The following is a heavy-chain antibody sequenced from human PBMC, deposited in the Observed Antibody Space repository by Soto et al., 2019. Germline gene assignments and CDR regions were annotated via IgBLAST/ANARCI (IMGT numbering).Heavy chain of an antibody. Sequence: GESLKISCKGSGYSFTSYWIGWVRQMPGKGLEWMGIIYPGDSDTRYSPSFQGQVTISADKSISTAYLQWSSLKASDTAMYYCARRSRILQLTYYYDSSGYYYFDYWGQGTLVTVSS. J-gene: IGHJ4*02. CDR3: ARRSRILQLTYYYDSSGYYYFDY. D-gene: IGHD3-22*01. CDR2: IYPGDSDT. CDR1: GYSFTSYW. V-gene: IGHV5-51*01.